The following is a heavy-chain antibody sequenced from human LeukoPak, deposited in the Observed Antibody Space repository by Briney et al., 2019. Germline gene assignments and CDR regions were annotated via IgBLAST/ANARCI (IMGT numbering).Heavy chain of an antibody. CDR3: ASSFYYDSRDY. CDR1: GGSFSGYF. J-gene: IGHJ4*02. CDR2: ITPSGST. D-gene: IGHD3-22*01. V-gene: IGHV4-34*01. Sequence: SETLSLTCVVYGGSFSGYFWSWIRQPPAKGLEWIGEITPSGSTNYNPSLKSRVSISIDTSKKKLSLRLTSVTAADSAVYYCASSFYYDSRDYWGQGTLVTVSS.